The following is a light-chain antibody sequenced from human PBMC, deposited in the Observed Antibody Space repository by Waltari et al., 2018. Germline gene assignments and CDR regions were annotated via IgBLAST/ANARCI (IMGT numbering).Light chain of an antibody. CDR2: KVS. CDR3: MQGTHWPWT. J-gene: IGKJ1*01. CDR1: QSLVSSDGNTY. Sequence: DVAMTQSPLSLPVTLGQPASISCRSSQSLVSSDGNTYFNWFQQRPGKSPRRLLYKVSTRDSGVPDRFSGIGSGTDFTLRISRVEADDVGVYYCMQGTHWPWTFGQGTKVEIK. V-gene: IGKV2-30*01.